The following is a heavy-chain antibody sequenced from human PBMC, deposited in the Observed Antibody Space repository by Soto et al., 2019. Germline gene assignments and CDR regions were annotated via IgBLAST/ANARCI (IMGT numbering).Heavy chain of an antibody. CDR3: ARGGDMKYYDFWSGYSHYYYYYGMDV. Sequence: RASVKVSCEASGYTFTSDGXXXVRQAPGQGLEGMGWISAYNGNTNYAQKLQGRVTMTTGTSTSTAYMELRSLRSDETAVYYCARGGDMKYYDFWSGYSHYYYYYGMDVWGQGTTVTVSS. CDR2: ISAYNGNT. D-gene: IGHD3-3*01. CDR1: GYTFTSDG. V-gene: IGHV1-18*04. J-gene: IGHJ6*02.